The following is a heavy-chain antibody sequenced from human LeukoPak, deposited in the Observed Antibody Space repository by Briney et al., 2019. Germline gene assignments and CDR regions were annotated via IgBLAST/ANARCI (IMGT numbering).Heavy chain of an antibody. CDR3: ARYISHYYYSMDV. J-gene: IGHJ6*03. V-gene: IGHV3-53*01. Sequence: GGSLTLSCAASGVTVSSNCMSWVRQAPGKGLEWVSFIYSGGSTYYTDSVKGRFTISRDNSKNKLYLQMNSLRAEDTAVYYCARYISHYYYSMDVWGKGTTVTIYS. D-gene: IGHD5-12*01. CDR2: IYSGGST. CDR1: GVTVSSNC.